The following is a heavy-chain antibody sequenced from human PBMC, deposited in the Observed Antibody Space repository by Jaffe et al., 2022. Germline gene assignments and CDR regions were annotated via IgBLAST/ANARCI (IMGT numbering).Heavy chain of an antibody. CDR2: IIPIFGTA. CDR3: ARGLLWSASPATYNWFDP. V-gene: IGHV1-69*05. D-gene: IGHD3-10*01. Sequence: QVQLVQSGAEVKKPGSSVKVSCKASGGTFSSYAISWVRQAPGQGLEWMGGIIPIFGTANYAQKFQGRVTITTDESTSTAYMELSSLRSEDTAVYYCARGLLWSASPATYNWFDPWGQGTLVTVSS. CDR1: GGTFSSYA. J-gene: IGHJ5*02.